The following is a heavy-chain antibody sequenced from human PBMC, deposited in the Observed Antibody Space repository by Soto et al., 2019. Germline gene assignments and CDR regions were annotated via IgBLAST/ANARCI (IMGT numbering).Heavy chain of an antibody. CDR3: AKAYCSSTSCYNSVYYYYGMDV. V-gene: IGHV3-30*18. CDR2: ISYDGSNK. CDR1: GFTFGSYG. D-gene: IGHD2-2*02. J-gene: IGHJ6*02. Sequence: QVQLVESGGGVVQPGRSLRLSCAASGFTFGSYGMHWVRQAPGKGLEWVAVISYDGSNKYYADSVKGRFTISRDNSKNTLYLQMNSLRAEDTAVYYCAKAYCSSTSCYNSVYYYYGMDVWGQGTTVTVSS.